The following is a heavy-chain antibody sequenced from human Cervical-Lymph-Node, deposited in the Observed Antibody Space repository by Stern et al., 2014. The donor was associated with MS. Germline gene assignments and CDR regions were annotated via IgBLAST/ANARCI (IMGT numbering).Heavy chain of an antibody. J-gene: IGHJ4*02. D-gene: IGHD5-24*01. CDR2: TNHSGST. CDR1: GGSFSGYY. Sequence: QVQLQQWGAGLLKPSETLSLTCAVYGGSFSGYYWSWIRQPPGKGLAWIGETNHSGSTNYNPSLKSRVTISVDTSKNQFSLKLSSVTAADTAVYYCARESARWLQSYYFDYWGQGTLVTVSS. CDR3: ARESARWLQSYYFDY. V-gene: IGHV4-34*01.